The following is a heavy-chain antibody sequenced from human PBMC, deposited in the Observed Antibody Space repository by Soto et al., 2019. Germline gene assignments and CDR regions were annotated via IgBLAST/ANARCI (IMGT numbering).Heavy chain of an antibody. D-gene: IGHD2-15*01. Sequence: ASVKVSCKASGYTFTSYAMHWVRQAPGQRLEWMGWINAGNGNTKYSQKFQGRVTITRDTSASTAYMELSSLRSEDTAVYYCARGAPTKGVVAAKYNRFDPWGQGTLVTVSS. CDR1: GYTFTSYA. V-gene: IGHV1-3*01. CDR2: INAGNGNT. CDR3: ARGAPTKGVVAAKYNRFDP. J-gene: IGHJ5*02.